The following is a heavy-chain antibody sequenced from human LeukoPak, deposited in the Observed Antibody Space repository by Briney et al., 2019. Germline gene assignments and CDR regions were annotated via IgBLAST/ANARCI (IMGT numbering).Heavy chain of an antibody. J-gene: IGHJ6*02. CDR3: ARLWPMDV. CDR2: IYMDGRT. CDR1: GFTFSSYS. D-gene: IGHD6-25*01. V-gene: IGHV3-66*01. Sequence: GGSLRLSCAASGFTFSSYSMNWVRQAPGKGLEWVSAIYMDGRTFYPDSVKGRFTISRDSSKNTLYLQINSLRVDDTAVYYCARLWPMDVWGQGTTVTVSS.